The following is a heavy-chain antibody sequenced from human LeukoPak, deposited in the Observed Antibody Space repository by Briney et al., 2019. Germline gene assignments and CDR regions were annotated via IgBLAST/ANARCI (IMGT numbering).Heavy chain of an antibody. CDR2: IYYSGST. D-gene: IGHD3-22*01. Sequence: SETLSLTCTVSGGSISSGDYYWSWIRQPPGKGLEWIGYIYYSGSTYYNPSLKSRVTISVDTSKNQFSLKLSSVTAADTAVYYCARVRDSSGYYYGNFDLWGRGTLVTVSS. J-gene: IGHJ2*01. V-gene: IGHV4-30-4*01. CDR3: ARVRDSSGYYYGNFDL. CDR1: GGSISSGDYY.